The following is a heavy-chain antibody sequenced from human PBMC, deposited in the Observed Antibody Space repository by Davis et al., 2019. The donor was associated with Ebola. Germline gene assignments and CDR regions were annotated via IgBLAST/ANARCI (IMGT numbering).Heavy chain of an antibody. CDR2: ISSISSTI. Sequence: PGGSLRLSCAASGFTFSSYSMNWXXXXXXKGLKWGSYISSISSTIYYADSVKGRFTISRDNAKNSLYLQMNSLRDEDTAVYYCATWELSSSWDYFDYWGQGTLVTVSS. CDR3: ATWELSSSWDYFDY. V-gene: IGHV3-48*02. D-gene: IGHD6-13*01. CDR1: GFTFSSYS. J-gene: IGHJ4*02.